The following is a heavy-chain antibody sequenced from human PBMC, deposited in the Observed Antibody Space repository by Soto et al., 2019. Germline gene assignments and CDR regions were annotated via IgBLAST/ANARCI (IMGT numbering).Heavy chain of an antibody. CDR3: FGWLGSNWLEP. V-gene: IGHV4-34*01. CDR2: NKHSGNT. J-gene: IGHJ5*02. Sequence: QVQPQQWGTGLLKPSETLSLTCAVYGGSVSTYYWNWIRQAPGKRLEWIGENKHSGNTQYTQTLKRRVTISLDTSKTQFSPQLTSVTAKDTDVYYCFGWLGSNWLEPLGQGTLVTVSS. CDR1: GGSVSTYY. D-gene: IGHD3-22*01.